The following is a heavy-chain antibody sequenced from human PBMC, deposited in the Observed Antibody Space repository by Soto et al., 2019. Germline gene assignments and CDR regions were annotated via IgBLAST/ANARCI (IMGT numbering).Heavy chain of an antibody. CDR1: GFNFRRYA. D-gene: IGHD4-17*01. J-gene: IGHJ4*02. CDR2: ISFDVSKI. Sequence: QVQLVESGGGVVQPGRSLRLSCAASGFNFRRYAMHWVRQAPGKGLEWVAVISFDVSKIYYTDSVKGRFTISRDNSKNTLSLLINSLTAEDTAIYYCASDTSYGGNSGGFDYWGQGTLVTVSS. CDR3: ASDTSYGGNSGGFDY. V-gene: IGHV3-30*14.